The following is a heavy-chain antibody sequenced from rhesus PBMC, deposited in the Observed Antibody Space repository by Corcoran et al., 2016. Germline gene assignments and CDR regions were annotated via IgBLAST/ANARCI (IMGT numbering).Heavy chain of an antibody. Sequence: QVTLKASGPALVQPTQTLTLTCPFPGFSLRTRGMGVGWIRHPTRKTLEWLAHIYWNYDKYYSTSLKSRLTISKDTSKNQVVLTMTNMDPVDTATYYCARRLSGSLFDYWGQGVLVTVSS. CDR1: GFSLRTRGMG. J-gene: IGHJ4*01. D-gene: IGHD6-25*01. V-gene: IGHV2-1*01. CDR2: IYWNYDK. CDR3: ARRLSGSLFDY.